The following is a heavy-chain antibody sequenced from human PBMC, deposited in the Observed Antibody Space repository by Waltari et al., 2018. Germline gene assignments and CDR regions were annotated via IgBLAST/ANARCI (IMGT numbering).Heavy chain of an antibody. CDR1: GYTFTGYY. J-gene: IGHJ4*02. V-gene: IGHV1-2*06. CDR2: INPNSGGT. Sequence: QVQLVQSGAEVKKPGASVKVSCTASGYTFTGYYMPWVRQAPGQGLEWMGRINPNSGGTNYAQKFQGVTMTRDTSISTAYMELSRLRSDDTAVYYCAREHTKQWLVLSGVDYWGQGTLVTVSS. CDR3: AREHTKQWLVLSGVDY. D-gene: IGHD6-19*01.